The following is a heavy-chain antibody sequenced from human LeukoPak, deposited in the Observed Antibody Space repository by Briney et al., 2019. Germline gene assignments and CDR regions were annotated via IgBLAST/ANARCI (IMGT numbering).Heavy chain of an antibody. Sequence: GGSLRLSCAGSGFTFGGYGMHWFRQTPGKGLEWVAIIEHDGSRAFYADSVKGRFTISRDNSKNTMSVQMDDLRAEDTAVYYCTRYNNDHFDYWGQGTLVTVSS. CDR3: TRYNNDHFDY. CDR2: IEHDGSRA. V-gene: IGHV3-33*01. J-gene: IGHJ4*02. CDR1: GFTFGGYG. D-gene: IGHD1-14*01.